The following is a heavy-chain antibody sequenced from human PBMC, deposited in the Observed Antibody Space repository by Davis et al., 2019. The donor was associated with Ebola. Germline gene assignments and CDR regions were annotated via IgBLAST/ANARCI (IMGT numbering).Heavy chain of an antibody. D-gene: IGHD3-22*01. J-gene: IGHJ4*03. CDR2: ISSSRSYI. CDR3: ARVVVIPPGVVGFDY. V-gene: IGHV3-21*01. Sequence: GESLKISCAASGFTFSSYSMNWVRQAPGKGLEWVSSISSSRSYIYYADSVKGRFTISRDNAKNSLYLQMNSLRAEDTAVYYCARVVVIPPGVVGFDYWGQGTTVTVSS. CDR1: GFTFSSYS.